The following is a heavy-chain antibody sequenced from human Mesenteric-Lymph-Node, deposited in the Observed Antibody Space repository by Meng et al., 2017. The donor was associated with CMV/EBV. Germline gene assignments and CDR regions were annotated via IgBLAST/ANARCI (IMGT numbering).Heavy chain of an antibody. V-gene: IGHV1-2*02. CDR2: INPNSGGT. CDR1: GYTFTGYY. CDR3: ARVGGSYYLGLHAFDI. D-gene: IGHD1-26*01. J-gene: IGHJ3*02. Sequence: ASVKVSCEASGYTFTGYYMHWVRQAPGQGLEWMGWINPNSGGTNYAQKFQGRVTMTRDTSISTAYMELSRLRSDDTAVYYCARVGGSYYLGLHAFDIWGQGTMVTVSS.